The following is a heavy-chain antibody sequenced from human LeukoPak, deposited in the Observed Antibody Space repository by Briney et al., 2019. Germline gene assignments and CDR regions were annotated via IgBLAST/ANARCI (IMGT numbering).Heavy chain of an antibody. CDR3: ASRGLRDNYDILSNFDY. J-gene: IGHJ4*02. CDR2: IIPIFGTA. D-gene: IGHD3-9*01. V-gene: IGHV1-69*06. Sequence: SVKVSCKASGGTFSSYAISWVRQAPGQGLEWMGGIIPIFGTANYAQKFQGRVTITGDKSTSTAYMELSRLRSEDTAVYYCASRGLRDNYDILSNFDYWGQGTLVTVSS. CDR1: GGTFSSYA.